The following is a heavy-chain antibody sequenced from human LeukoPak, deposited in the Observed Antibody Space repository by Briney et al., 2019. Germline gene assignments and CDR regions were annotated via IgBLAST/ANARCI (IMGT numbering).Heavy chain of an antibody. CDR2: IIPILGIA. D-gene: IGHD4-17*01. Sequence: SVKVSCKASGGTFSSYVISWVRQAPGQGLEWMGRIIPILGIANYAQKFQGRVTITADKSTSTAYMELSSLRSEDTAVYYCARGATVTGFDYWGQGTLVTVSS. V-gene: IGHV1-69*04. CDR1: GGTFSSYV. J-gene: IGHJ4*02. CDR3: ARGATVTGFDY.